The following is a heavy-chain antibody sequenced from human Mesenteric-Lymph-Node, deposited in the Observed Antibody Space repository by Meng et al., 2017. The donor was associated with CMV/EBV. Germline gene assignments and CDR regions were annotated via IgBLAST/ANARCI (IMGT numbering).Heavy chain of an antibody. D-gene: IGHD6-13*01. CDR3: AGRMAADGSRWFDP. CDR2: IIPILGIA. J-gene: IGHJ5*02. Sequence: QVQRVQSGAEVKKPGSSVKVPCKASGGTFSSYTISWVRQAPGQGLEWMGRIIPILGIANYAQKFQGRVTITADKSTSTAYMELSSLRSEDTAGYSCAGRMAADGSRWFDPWGQGTLVTVSS. V-gene: IGHV1-69*02. CDR1: GGTFSSYT.